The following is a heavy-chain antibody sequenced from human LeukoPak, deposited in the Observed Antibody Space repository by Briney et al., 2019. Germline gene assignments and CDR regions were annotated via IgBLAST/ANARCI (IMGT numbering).Heavy chain of an antibody. Sequence: GGSLRLSCAASGFTFSTYTMSWVRQAPGKGLEWVSVIYSGGSTYYADSVKGRFTISRDNSKNTVYLQMNSLRAEDTAVYYCATRRPWGQGTMVTVSS. CDR1: GFTFSTYT. V-gene: IGHV3-66*01. CDR3: ATRRP. CDR2: IYSGGST. J-gene: IGHJ3*01.